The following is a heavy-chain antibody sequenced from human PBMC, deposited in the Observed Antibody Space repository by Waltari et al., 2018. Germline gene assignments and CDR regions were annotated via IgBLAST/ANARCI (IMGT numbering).Heavy chain of an antibody. CDR1: EFTLRSYA. CDR3: ARDYCDRTNCHGMDV. CDR2: ISYNERNI. J-gene: IGHJ6*02. V-gene: IGHV3-30*04. Sequence: QVQLVESGGGVVQPGRSLRLSCAASEFTLRSYAMHWVRQAPGKGLEWVAVISYNERNIYYVDSVKGRFTISRDNSKKMLYLQMNSLRDEDTAVYYCARDYCDRTNCHGMDVWGQGTTVTVSS. D-gene: IGHD3-22*01.